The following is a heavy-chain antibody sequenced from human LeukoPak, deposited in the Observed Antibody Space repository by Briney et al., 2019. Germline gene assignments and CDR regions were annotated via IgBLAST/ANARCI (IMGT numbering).Heavy chain of an antibody. CDR1: GFTFSSYS. Sequence: PGGSLRLSCTASGFTFSSYSMNWVRQAPGKGLEWVSSISSSSYIYYADSVKGRFTISRDNAKNSLYLQMNSLRAEDTAVYYCARAYDYGDYFYYFDYWGQGTLVTVSS. V-gene: IGHV3-21*01. CDR2: ISSSSYI. D-gene: IGHD4-17*01. J-gene: IGHJ4*02. CDR3: ARAYDYGDYFYYFDY.